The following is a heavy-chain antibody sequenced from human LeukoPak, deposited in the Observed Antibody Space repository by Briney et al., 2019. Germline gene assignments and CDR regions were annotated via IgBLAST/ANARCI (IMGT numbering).Heavy chain of an antibody. CDR1: GGSISSSSYY. V-gene: IGHV4-39*07. CDR2: IYYSGST. CDR3: ARDPEQQLVQSWSDP. D-gene: IGHD6-13*01. J-gene: IGHJ5*02. Sequence: SETLSLTCTVSGGSISSSSYYWGWIRQPPGKGLEWIGSIYYSGSTYYNPSLKSRVTISVDTSKNQFSLKLSSVTAADTAVYYCARDPEQQLVQSWSDPWGQGTLVTVSS.